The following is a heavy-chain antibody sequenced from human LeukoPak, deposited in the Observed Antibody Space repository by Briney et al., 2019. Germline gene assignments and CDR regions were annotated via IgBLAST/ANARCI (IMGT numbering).Heavy chain of an antibody. CDR1: GFTFSNYW. CDR3: TRDSDSSRYTIDY. D-gene: IGHD3-22*01. CDR2: INSDGSST. V-gene: IGHV3-74*01. Sequence: PGGSLRLSCAASGFTFSNYWMHWVRQAPGKGLVWVSRINSDGSSTSHADSVKGRFTISRDNAKNTLYLQMNSLRAEDTAVYYCTRDSDSSRYTIDYWGQEALVTVSS. J-gene: IGHJ4*02.